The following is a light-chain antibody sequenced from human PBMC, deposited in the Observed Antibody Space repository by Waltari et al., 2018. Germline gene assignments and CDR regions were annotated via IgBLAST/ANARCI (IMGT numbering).Light chain of an antibody. J-gene: IGKJ2*01. Sequence: ETVLTQSPGTLSLSPGERATLSCRASESVSSNFLAWYRQKPGQAPRLLIYGASIRATGIPDRFSGSGCRKDFTVTISRLEPEDFAVYYCQQYGSSPKTFGQGTKLEIK. CDR3: QQYGSSPKT. CDR1: ESVSSNF. CDR2: GAS. V-gene: IGKV3-20*01.